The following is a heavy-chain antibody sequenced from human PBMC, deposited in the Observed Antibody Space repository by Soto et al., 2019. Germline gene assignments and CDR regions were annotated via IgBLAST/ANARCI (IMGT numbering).Heavy chain of an antibody. V-gene: IGHV6-1*01. CDR2: TYYRSKWHY. CDR3: ARGEQHSGRILDK. CDR1: GASVSSNSAG. J-gene: IGHJ4*01. Sequence: SQTLSLTCAITGASVSSNSAGWSWVRQSPSRGLECLGRTYYRSKWHYEYAVSVRGGITIHPDTSKHQYSLQLNSVTPEDTGVYFCARGEQHSGRILDKWGQGTLVTVSS. D-gene: IGHD1-26*01.